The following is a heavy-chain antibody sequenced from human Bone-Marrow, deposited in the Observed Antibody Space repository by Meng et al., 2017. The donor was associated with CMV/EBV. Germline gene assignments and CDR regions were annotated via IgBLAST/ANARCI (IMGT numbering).Heavy chain of an antibody. D-gene: IGHD2-15*01. J-gene: IGHJ4*01. Sequence: GESLKISCAASGFTFSSYAMSWVRQAPGKGLEWVSAISGSGGSTYYADSVKGRFTISRDNSKNTLYLQMNSLRAEDTAVYYCAKDGGWSYLDYWGQGTRVTVSS. CDR1: GFTFSSYA. V-gene: IGHV3-23*01. CDR3: AKDGGWSYLDY. CDR2: ISGSGGST.